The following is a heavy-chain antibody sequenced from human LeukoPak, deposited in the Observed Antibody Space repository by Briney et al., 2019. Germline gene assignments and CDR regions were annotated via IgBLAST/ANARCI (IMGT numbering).Heavy chain of an antibody. CDR3: ARTFGYSSTWYETDY. D-gene: IGHD6-13*01. CDR2: IYYSGST. J-gene: IGHJ4*02. Sequence: SETLSLTCTVSGGSISSYYWSWIRQPPGKGLEWIGYIYYSGSTNYNPSLKSRVTISVDTSKSQFSLRLSSVTAADTAVYYCARTFGYSSTWYETDYWGQGTLVTVSS. V-gene: IGHV4-59*01. CDR1: GGSISSYY.